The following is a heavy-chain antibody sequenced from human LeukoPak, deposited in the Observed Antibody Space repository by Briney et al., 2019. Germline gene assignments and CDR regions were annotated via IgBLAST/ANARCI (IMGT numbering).Heavy chain of an antibody. CDR1: GGTFSSYA. J-gene: IGHJ6*02. CDR3: ASQDIVVVVAATVGYYGMDV. CDR2: IIPIFSTA. D-gene: IGHD2-15*01. V-gene: IGHV1-69*13. Sequence: SVKVSCKASGGTFSSYAISWVRQAPGQGLEWMGGIIPIFSTANYAQKFQGRVTITADESTSTAYMELSSLRSEDTAVYYCASQDIVVVVAATVGYYGMDVWGQGTTVTVSS.